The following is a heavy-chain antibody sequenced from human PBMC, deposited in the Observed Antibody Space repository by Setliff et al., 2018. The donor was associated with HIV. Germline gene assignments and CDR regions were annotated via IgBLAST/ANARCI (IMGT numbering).Heavy chain of an antibody. J-gene: IGHJ3*02. CDR3: ARVGDFYDGSGHYSVLDAFDM. CDR1: GGSFSGYF. Sequence: SETLSLTCAVYGGSFSGYFWTWIRQPPQKRLEWIGEINHGGDTSYNPSLKSRVTISVDTSKNQFSLKLSSVTAADTAVYYCARVGDFYDGSGHYSVLDAFDMWGQGTKVTVSS. V-gene: IGHV4-34*01. CDR2: INHGGDT. D-gene: IGHD3-22*01.